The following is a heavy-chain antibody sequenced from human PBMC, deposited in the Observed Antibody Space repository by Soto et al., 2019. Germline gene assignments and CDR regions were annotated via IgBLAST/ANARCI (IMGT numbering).Heavy chain of an antibody. V-gene: IGHV3-11*01. CDR2: ISSSGSTI. D-gene: IGHD6-13*01. CDR3: ARDPRVVAAVGAPSAFDI. J-gene: IGHJ3*02. CDR1: GFTFSDYY. Sequence: PGGSLRLSCAASGFTFSDYYMSWVRQAPGKGLEWVSYISSSGSTIYYADSVKGRFTISRDNAKNSLYLQMNSLRAEDTAVYYCARDPRVVAAVGAPSAFDIWGQGTMVTVSS.